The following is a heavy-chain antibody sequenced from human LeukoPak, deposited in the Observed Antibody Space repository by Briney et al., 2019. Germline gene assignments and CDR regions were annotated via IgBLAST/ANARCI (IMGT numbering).Heavy chain of an antibody. CDR2: MFYSGNT. J-gene: IGHJ4*02. Sequence: SETLSLTCTVSGDSITNTNFYWGWIRQPPGKGLEWIGNMFYSGNTYYTPSLKSRVTFSIDTSKNQFSLKLSSVTAVDTAVYYCARDSVHGYYDSSGYSTLFDYWGQGTLVTVSS. V-gene: IGHV4-39*02. CDR1: GDSITNTNFY. CDR3: ARDSVHGYYDSSGYSTLFDY. D-gene: IGHD3-22*01.